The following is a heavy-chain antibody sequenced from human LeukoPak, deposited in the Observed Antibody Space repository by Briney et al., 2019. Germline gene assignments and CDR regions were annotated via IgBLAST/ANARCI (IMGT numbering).Heavy chain of an antibody. V-gene: IGHV1-2*02. CDR3: ARSYRGRRFVY. J-gene: IGHJ4*02. D-gene: IGHD3-10*01. CDR1: GYTVTAYY. CDR2: INPSSGGT. Sequence: ASVKVSCNASGYTVTAYYAHWLRQAPGQRLEGMRWINPSSGGTSYAQKFQGSVTMTRNTSISTAYLELSRLRSGDTAVYYCARSYRGRRFVYWGQGTLVTVSS.